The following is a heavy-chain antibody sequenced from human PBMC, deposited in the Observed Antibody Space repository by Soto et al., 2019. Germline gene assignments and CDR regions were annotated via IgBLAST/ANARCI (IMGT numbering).Heavy chain of an antibody. V-gene: IGHV1-8*01. CDR2: INPNTANT. CDR3: ASTIFGVNWFDP. J-gene: IGHJ5*02. D-gene: IGHD3-3*01. CDR1: GYTFTSYD. Sequence: QVQLVQSGAEVKKPGASVKVSCKASGYTFTSYDINWVRQAAGQGPEWMGWINPNTANTGYAQKFQGRVTMTRNTSISTAYMELSSLRSEDTAVYYCASTIFGVNWFDPWGQGTLVTVSS.